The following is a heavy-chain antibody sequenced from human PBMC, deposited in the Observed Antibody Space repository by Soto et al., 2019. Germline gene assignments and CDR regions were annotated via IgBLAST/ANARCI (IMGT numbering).Heavy chain of an antibody. CDR1: GFAFSEYS. CDR2: ISGSSGVI. CDR3: AREEVRGIIRWFDP. V-gene: IGHV3-21*06. J-gene: IGHJ5*02. D-gene: IGHD3-10*01. Sequence: GGSLRLSCAASGFAFSEYSMAWVRHAPGKGPEWVSYISGSSGVIYYVDSVKGRFTVSRDNAKNSLFLQMNSLRQEDTAVYYCAREEVRGIIRWFDPWGQGTPVTVSS.